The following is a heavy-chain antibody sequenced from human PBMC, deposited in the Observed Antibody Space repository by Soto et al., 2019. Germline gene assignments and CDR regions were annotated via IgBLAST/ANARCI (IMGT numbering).Heavy chain of an antibody. CDR1: GYTFTSYG. CDR3: ARGFTHGGYSYADAFDI. Sequence: GASVKVSCKASGYTFTSYGISWVRQAPGQGLEWMGWISAYNGNTNYAQKLQGRVTMTTDTSTSTAYMELRSLRSDDTAVYYCARGFTHGGYSYADAFDIWGQGTMVTVSS. CDR2: ISAYNGNT. V-gene: IGHV1-18*01. J-gene: IGHJ3*02. D-gene: IGHD5-18*01.